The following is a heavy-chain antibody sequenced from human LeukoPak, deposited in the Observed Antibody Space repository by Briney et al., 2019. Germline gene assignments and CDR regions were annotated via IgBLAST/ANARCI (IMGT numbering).Heavy chain of an antibody. V-gene: IGHV4-39*07. J-gene: IGHJ4*02. CDR2: IYYSGST. Sequence: SGTLSLTCTVSGGSIYTSNYYWGWIRQPPGKGLEWIGSIYYSGSTFYNPSLKSRVTISLDSSKNQFSLKVSSVTAADTAVYYCARAGYSGYAFDYWGQGNLVTVSS. D-gene: IGHD5-12*01. CDR1: GGSIYTSNYY. CDR3: ARAGYSGYAFDY.